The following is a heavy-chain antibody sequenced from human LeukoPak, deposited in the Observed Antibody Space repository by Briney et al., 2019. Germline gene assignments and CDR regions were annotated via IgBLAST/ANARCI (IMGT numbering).Heavy chain of an antibody. V-gene: IGHV3-23*01. Sequence: PGGSLRLSCAASGFTVSSNYMSWVRQAPGKGLEWVSAISGSGGNTYYADSVKGRFTISRDNSKNTLYLQMNSLRAEDTAIYYCAKGSTTSCYSHFDYWGQGNLVTVSS. D-gene: IGHD2-2*01. CDR3: AKGSTTSCYSHFDY. CDR2: ISGSGGNT. CDR1: GFTVSSNY. J-gene: IGHJ4*02.